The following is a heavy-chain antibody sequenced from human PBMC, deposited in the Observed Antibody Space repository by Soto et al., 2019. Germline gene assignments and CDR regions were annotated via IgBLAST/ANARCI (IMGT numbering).Heavy chain of an antibody. J-gene: IGHJ6*02. CDR3: ARDRDSGNTYYYYYGMDV. V-gene: IGHV3-33*01. Sequence: GGSLRLSCAASGFTFSSYGMHWVRQAPGKGLEWVAVIWYDGSNKYYADSVKGRFTISRDNSKNTLYLQMNSLRAEDTAVYYCARDRDSGNTYYYYYGMDVWGQGTTVTVSS. CDR1: GFTFSSYG. CDR2: IWYDGSNK. D-gene: IGHD6-19*01.